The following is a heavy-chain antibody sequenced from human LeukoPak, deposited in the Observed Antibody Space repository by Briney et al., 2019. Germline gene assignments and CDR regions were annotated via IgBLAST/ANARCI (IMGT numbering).Heavy chain of an antibody. J-gene: IGHJ4*02. CDR2: ISGGIT. Sequence: GGSLRLSCAASGFTFSTYALSWVRQAPGKGLEWASAISGGITYYAASVKGRFTISRDNSKNTLYLQMNSLRAEDTAVYYCAKEYCSSTTCYGCFDYWGQGTLVTVSS. V-gene: IGHV3-23*01. CDR3: AKEYCSSTTCYGCFDY. CDR1: GFTFSTYA. D-gene: IGHD2-2*01.